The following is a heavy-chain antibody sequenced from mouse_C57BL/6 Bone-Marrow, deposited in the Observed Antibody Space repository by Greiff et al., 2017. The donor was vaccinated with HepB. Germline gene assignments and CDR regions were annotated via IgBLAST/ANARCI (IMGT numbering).Heavy chain of an antibody. D-gene: IGHD1-1*01. J-gene: IGHJ2*01. CDR3: ARKETVATLYYFDY. CDR1: GFTFSSYG. Sequence: EVKLVESGGDLVKPGGSLKLSCAASGFTFSSYGMSWVRQTPDKRLEWVATISSGGSYNYYPDSVKGRFNISRDNAKNTLYLQMSSLKSEDTAMYYCARKETVATLYYFDYWGQGTTLTVSS. CDR2: ISSGGSYN. V-gene: IGHV5-6*02.